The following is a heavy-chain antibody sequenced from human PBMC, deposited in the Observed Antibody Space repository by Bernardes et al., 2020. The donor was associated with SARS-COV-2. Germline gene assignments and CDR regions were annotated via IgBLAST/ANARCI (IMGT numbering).Heavy chain of an antibody. V-gene: IGHV3-7*01. CDR3: ARDVGGTDWRFGFDV. Sequence: VGSLRLSCAASGFTFSSYWMSWVRQAPGKGLEWVANIKQDGSEKYYVDSVKGRFTISRDNAKNSLYLQMNSLRAEDTAVYYCARDVGGTDWRFGFDVWGPGTMVHVSS. J-gene: IGHJ3*01. D-gene: IGHD3-9*01. CDR1: GFTFSSYW. CDR2: IKQDGSEK.